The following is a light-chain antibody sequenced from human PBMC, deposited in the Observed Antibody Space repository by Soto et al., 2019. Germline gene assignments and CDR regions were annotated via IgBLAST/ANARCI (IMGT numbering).Light chain of an antibody. CDR1: SIGTKS. V-gene: IGLV3-21*02. J-gene: IGLJ2*01. CDR3: HVWDSSNNQVV. Sequence: SYELTQSPSVSVAPGQTARITCGGNSIGTKSVHWYQQKAGQAPVVVVYDDSDRPPGITDRFSGSKSGNTATLTISRPEAVDEADYYCHVWDSSNNQVVFGGGTKMTVL. CDR2: DDS.